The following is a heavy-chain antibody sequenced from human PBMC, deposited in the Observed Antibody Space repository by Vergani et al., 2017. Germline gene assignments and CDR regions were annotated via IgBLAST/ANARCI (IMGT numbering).Heavy chain of an antibody. CDR3: ARSLSTAQLNWYFDL. CDR2: IYYSGSA. V-gene: IGHV4-59*01. Sequence: QVQLQESGPGLVKPSETLSLTCTVSGGSISSYYWSWIRQPPGKGLEWIGYIYYSGSADYHPSLKTRVTISVDTSKSQFSLRLTSVTAADTAVYYCARSLSTAQLNWYFDLWGRGTLVTVSS. J-gene: IGHJ2*01. D-gene: IGHD1-1*01. CDR1: GGSISSYY.